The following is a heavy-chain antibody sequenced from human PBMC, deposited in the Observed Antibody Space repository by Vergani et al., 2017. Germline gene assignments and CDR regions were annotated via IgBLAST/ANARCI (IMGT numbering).Heavy chain of an antibody. Sequence: VQLLESGGRLVQPGGSLRLSCVASGFAFSRYAMSWVRQAPGKGLEWVSVISYDGNKKNYADSVKGRFTISRDNSKNTLFLQMHSLRVEDTALYYCAKFPLNITTPDRGDSWGQGSLVTVSS. CDR1: GFAFSRYA. J-gene: IGHJ4*02. D-gene: IGHD1-1*01. V-gene: IGHV3-30*18. CDR3: AKFPLNITTPDRGDS. CDR2: ISYDGNKK.